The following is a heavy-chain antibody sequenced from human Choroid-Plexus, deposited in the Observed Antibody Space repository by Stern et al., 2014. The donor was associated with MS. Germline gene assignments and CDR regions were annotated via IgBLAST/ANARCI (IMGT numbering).Heavy chain of an antibody. CDR1: GFTFGSCA. Sequence: VQLEESGGGVVQPGRPLRLSCVASGFTFGSCAMHWVRQAPGKGLEWVAGASYDGSNKYYAYSVKGRFTISRDNSQNTLYMQMSSLRPEDTAVYYCAKDRQYLTYFFDHWGQGSLVTVSS. CDR2: ASYDGSNK. J-gene: IGHJ5*02. V-gene: IGHV3-30*18. CDR3: AKDRQYLTYFFDH. D-gene: IGHD2/OR15-2a*01.